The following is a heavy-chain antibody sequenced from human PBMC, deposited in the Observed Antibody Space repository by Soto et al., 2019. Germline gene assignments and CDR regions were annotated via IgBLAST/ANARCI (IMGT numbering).Heavy chain of an antibody. CDR2: IIPILGIA. D-gene: IGHD2-2*01. J-gene: IGHJ6*02. V-gene: IGHV1-69*02. CDR3: AGCSSTSCYRYYYGMDV. Sequence: QVQLVQSGAEVKKPGYSVKVSCKASGGTFSSYTISWVRQAPGQGLEWMGRIIPILGIANYAQKFQGRVTITADKSTSTAYMELSSLRSEDTAVYYCAGCSSTSCYRYYYGMDVWGQGTTVTVSS. CDR1: GGTFSSYT.